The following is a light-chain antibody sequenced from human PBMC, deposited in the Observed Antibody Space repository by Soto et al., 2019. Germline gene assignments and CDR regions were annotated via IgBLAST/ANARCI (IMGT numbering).Light chain of an antibody. Sequence: ETVLTQSPGTLYLSPGERATLSCRASQTIRSNYLAWYRQTPDQAPRLLIYGASNRATGIADRFSGSGSGTDFTLIIGRLEPEDFALYYCQQYGSSPWTFGQGTKVEIK. CDR3: QQYGSSPWT. CDR1: QTIRSNY. V-gene: IGKV3-20*01. CDR2: GAS. J-gene: IGKJ1*01.